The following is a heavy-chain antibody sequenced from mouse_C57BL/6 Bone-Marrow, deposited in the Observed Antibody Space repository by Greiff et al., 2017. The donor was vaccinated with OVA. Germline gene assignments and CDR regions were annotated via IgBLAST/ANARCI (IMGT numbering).Heavy chain of an antibody. CDR1: GYTFTSYW. V-gene: IGHV1-55*01. CDR2: IYPGSGST. CDR3: ARGSTGYFDV. Sequence: QVQLQQPGAELVKPGASVKMSCKASGYTFTSYWITWVKQRPGQGLEWIGDIYPGSGSTNYNEKFKSKATLTVDTSSSTAYMQLSSLTSEDAAVYYCARGSTGYFDVWGTGTTVTVSS. J-gene: IGHJ1*03.